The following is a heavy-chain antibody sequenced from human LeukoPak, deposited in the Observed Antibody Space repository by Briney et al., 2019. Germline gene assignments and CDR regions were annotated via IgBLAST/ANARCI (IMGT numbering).Heavy chain of an antibody. Sequence: GGSLRLSCAASGFTFSSYSMNWVRQAPGKGLVWVSRINNGGSDMSYADSVKGRFTISRDNAKNTLYLQMKSLRAEDTAVYYCARELPREVTLDYWGQGTPVTVSS. CDR2: INNGGSDM. D-gene: IGHD2-21*02. CDR1: GFTFSSYS. V-gene: IGHV3-74*01. J-gene: IGHJ4*01. CDR3: ARELPREVTLDY.